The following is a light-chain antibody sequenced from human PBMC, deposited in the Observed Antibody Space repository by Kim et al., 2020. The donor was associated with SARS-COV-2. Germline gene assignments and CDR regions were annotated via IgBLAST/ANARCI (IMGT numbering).Light chain of an antibody. V-gene: IGKV3-15*01. J-gene: IGKJ2*01. CDR3: QQYNNWPPHT. CDR1: QSVSSS. CDR2: GAS. Sequence: EIVMTQSPATLSVSPGERATLSCRASQSVSSSLAWYQQKPGQTPRLLIYGASTRAIGIPARFSGSGSGTEFTLTISSLQSEDFAIYYCQQYNNWPPHTFGQGTKLEI.